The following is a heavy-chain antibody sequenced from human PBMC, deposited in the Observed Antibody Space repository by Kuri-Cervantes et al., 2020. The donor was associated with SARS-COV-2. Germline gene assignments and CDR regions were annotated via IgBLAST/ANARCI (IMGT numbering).Heavy chain of an antibody. Sequence: GGSLRLSCAASGFTFSSYSMNWVRQAPGKGLEWVSYISSSSTIYYADSVKGRFTISRDNAKNSLYLQMNSLRAEDTAVYYCARAVGATTGDYWGQGTLVTVSS. CDR3: ARAVGATTGDY. CDR1: GFTFSSYS. J-gene: IGHJ4*02. V-gene: IGHV3-48*01. CDR2: ISSSSTI. D-gene: IGHD1-26*01.